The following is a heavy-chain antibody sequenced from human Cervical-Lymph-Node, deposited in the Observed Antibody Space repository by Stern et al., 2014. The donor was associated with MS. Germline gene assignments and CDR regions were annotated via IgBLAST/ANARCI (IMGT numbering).Heavy chain of an antibody. Sequence: QLQLQESGPGLVKPSETLSLTCTVSGGSISSYYWSWIRQPPGKGLEWIGYIYYSGSTNYNPSLKSRVTISVDTSKNQFSLKLSSVTAADTAVYYCARLAARPPHLLFDYWGQGTLVTVSS. V-gene: IGHV4-59*01. D-gene: IGHD6-6*01. J-gene: IGHJ4*02. CDR3: ARLAARPPHLLFDY. CDR2: IYYSGST. CDR1: GGSISSYY.